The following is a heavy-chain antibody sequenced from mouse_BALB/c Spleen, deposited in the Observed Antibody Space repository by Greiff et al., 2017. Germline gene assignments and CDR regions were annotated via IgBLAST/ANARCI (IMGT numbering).Heavy chain of an antibody. D-gene: IGHD2-10*02. J-gene: IGHJ2*01. Sequence: VQLQQPGSELVRPGASVKLSCKASGYTFTSYWMHWVKQSHGKSLEWIGGINPNNGGTSYNQKFKGKATLTVDKSSSTAYMELRSLTSEDSAVYYCAMGNGYGQHFDYWGQGTTLTVSS. CDR1: GYTFTSYW. CDR2: INPNNGGT. CDR3: AMGNGYGQHFDY. V-gene: IGHV1-26*01.